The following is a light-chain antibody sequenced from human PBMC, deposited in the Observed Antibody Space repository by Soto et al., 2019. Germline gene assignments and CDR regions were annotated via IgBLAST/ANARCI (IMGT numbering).Light chain of an antibody. CDR2: DAS. CDR3: QQSYSTPRLT. CDR1: PSVSNS. Sequence: ESVLTQSPATLSLSPGERATLSCRASPSVSNSLAWYQHKPGQAPRLLIYDASNRATGVPTRFSGSGSGTDFTLTISSLEPEDFATYYCQQSYSTPRLTFGGGTKVEIK. J-gene: IGKJ4*01. V-gene: IGKV3-11*01.